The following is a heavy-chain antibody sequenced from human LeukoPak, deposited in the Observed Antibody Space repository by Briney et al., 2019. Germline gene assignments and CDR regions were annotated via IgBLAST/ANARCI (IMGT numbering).Heavy chain of an antibody. J-gene: IGHJ4*02. Sequence: SETLSLTCTVSGGSLSSSSAYWGWLRQPPGKGLEWIGSIYYSKNTYYNPSLKSRVTISADTSKNQFSLTLGSVSATDTAVYYCVSPRGFSYGYFDYWGQGTLVTGSS. V-gene: IGHV4-39*01. CDR1: GGSLSSSSAY. CDR2: IYYSKNT. D-gene: IGHD5-18*01. CDR3: VSPRGFSYGYFDY.